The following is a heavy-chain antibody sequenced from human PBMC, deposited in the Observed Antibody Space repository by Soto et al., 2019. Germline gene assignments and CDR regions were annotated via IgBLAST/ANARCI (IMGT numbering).Heavy chain of an antibody. D-gene: IGHD6-13*01. V-gene: IGHV4-59*01. CDR2: IYYSGST. J-gene: IGHJ5*02. CDR1: GGSISSYY. Sequence: NPSETLSLTCTVSGGSISSYYWSWIRQPPGKGLEWIGYIYYSGSTNYNPSLKSRVTISVDTSKNQFSLKLSSVTAADTAVYYCARGWSIAAANWFDPWGQGTLVTVSS. CDR3: ARGWSIAAANWFDP.